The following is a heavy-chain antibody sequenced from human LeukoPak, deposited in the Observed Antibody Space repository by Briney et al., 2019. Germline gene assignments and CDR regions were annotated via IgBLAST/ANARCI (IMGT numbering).Heavy chain of an antibody. CDR2: ISSSGSTI. CDR3: ARDPGIVVVPAASINWFDP. D-gene: IGHD2-2*01. J-gene: IGHJ5*02. Sequence: GGSLRLSCAASGFTFSDYYMSWIRQAPGKGLEWVSYISSSGSTIYYADSVKGRFTISRDNAKNSLYLQMNSLRAGDTAVYYCARDPGIVVVPAASINWFDPWGQGTLVTVSS. V-gene: IGHV3-11*04. CDR1: GFTFSDYY.